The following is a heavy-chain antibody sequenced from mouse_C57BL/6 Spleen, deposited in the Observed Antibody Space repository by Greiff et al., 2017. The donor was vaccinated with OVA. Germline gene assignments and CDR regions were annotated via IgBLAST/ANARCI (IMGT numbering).Heavy chain of an antibody. V-gene: IGHV1-50*01. CDR2: IDPSDSYT. CDR1: GYTFTSYW. Sequence: VQLQQPGAELVKPGASVKLSCKASGYTFTSYWLQWVKQRPGQGLEWIGEIDPSDSYTNYNQKFKGRATLTVDTSASTAYMQLSSLTSEDSAVYYCARCDTTVVGYAMDYWGQGTSVTVSS. J-gene: IGHJ4*01. CDR3: ARCDTTVVGYAMDY. D-gene: IGHD1-1*01.